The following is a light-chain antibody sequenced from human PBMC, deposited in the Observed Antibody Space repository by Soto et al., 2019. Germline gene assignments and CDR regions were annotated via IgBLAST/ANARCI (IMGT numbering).Light chain of an antibody. CDR2: GNN. V-gene: IGLV1-40*01. CDR1: SSNIGAGYD. J-gene: IGLJ2*01. CDR3: QSADSSQRI. Sequence: QSVLTQPPSVSGAPGQRVTISCTGSSSNIGAGYDVQWYQQLPGTAPKLLIYGNNNRPSGVPDRFSASKSGASASLAITGLQAEDEADYYCQSADSSQRIFGGGTKLTVL.